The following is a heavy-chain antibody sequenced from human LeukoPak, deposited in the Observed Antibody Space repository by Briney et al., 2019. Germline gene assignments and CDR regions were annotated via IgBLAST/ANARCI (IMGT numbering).Heavy chain of an antibody. CDR2: ISGSGGST. V-gene: IGHV3-23*01. J-gene: IGHJ4*02. CDR1: GFTFSSYA. D-gene: IGHD3-22*01. Sequence: PGGSLRLSCAASGFTFSSYAMSWVRQAPGKGLEWVSAISGSGGSTYYADSVKGRFTISRDNSKNTLYLQMNSLRAEDTAVYYCAKAWYYYDSSGYYRPHRGLTDYWGQGTLVTVSS. CDR3: AKAWYYYDSSGYYRPHRGLTDY.